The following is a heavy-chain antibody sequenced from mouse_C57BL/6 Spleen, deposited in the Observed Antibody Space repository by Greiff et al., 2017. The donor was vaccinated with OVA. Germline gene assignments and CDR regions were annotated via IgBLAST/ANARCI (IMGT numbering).Heavy chain of an antibody. CDR3: TRGIYDGYYGWYFDV. CDR1: GFTFSSYA. J-gene: IGHJ1*03. V-gene: IGHV5-9-1*02. CDR2: ISSGGDYI. D-gene: IGHD2-3*01. Sequence: EVKLVESGEGLVKPGGSLKLSCAASGFTFSSYAMSWVRQTPEKRLEWVAYISSGGDYIYYADTVKGRFTISRDNARNTLYLQMSSLKSEDTDMYYCTRGIYDGYYGWYFDVWGTGTTLTVSS.